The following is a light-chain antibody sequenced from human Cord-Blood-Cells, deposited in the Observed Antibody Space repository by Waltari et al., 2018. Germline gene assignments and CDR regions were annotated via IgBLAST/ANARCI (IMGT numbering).Light chain of an antibody. J-gene: IGLJ2*01. CDR1: SSNIGSHY. CDR2: RNN. Sequence: QSVLTQPPSASGTPGQRVTISCSGSSSNIGSHYVYWYQQLPGTAPQLLIYRNNQRPSGVPARFSGSKAGTSASLAISGLRSEDEADYYCAAWDDSLSGVVFGGGTKLTVL. V-gene: IGLV1-47*01. CDR3: AAWDDSLSGVV.